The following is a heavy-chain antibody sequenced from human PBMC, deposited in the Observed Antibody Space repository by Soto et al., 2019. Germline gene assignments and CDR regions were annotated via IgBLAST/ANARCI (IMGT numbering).Heavy chain of an antibody. CDR1: GGTFSSYA. CDR3: AREGLTDPVKTHNPFDY. CDR2: LIPIFGTA. V-gene: IGHV1-69*12. J-gene: IGHJ4*02. D-gene: IGHD1-1*01. Sequence: QVQLVQSGAEVKKPGSSVKVSCKASGGTFSSYAISWVRQAPGQGLEWMGGLIPIFGTANYAQKFQGRVTITADESTSTAYMELSSLRSEDTAVYYCAREGLTDPVKTHNPFDYWGQGTLVTVSS.